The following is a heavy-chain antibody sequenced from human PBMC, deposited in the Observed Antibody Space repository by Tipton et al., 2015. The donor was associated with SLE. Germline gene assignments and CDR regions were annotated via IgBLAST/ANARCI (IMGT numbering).Heavy chain of an antibody. CDR3: ARDCGGSDAFDI. CDR2: IYHSGST. V-gene: IGHV4-38-2*02. Sequence: TLSLTCTVSGYSISSGYYWGWIRQPPGKGLEWIGSIYHSGSTNYNPSLKSRVTISVDTSKNQFSLKLSSVTAADTAVYYCARDCGGSDAFDIWGQGTMVTVSS. D-gene: IGHD2-21*01. J-gene: IGHJ3*02. CDR1: GYSISSGYY.